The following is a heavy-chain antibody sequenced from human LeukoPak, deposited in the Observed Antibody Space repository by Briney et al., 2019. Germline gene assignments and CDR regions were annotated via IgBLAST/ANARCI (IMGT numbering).Heavy chain of an antibody. D-gene: IGHD1-14*01. CDR1: GFTFTKYW. Sequence: GGSLRLSCAASGFTFTKYWMTWVRQAPGKGLEWVGNIKQDGSDKNYMDSVEGRFTISRDNTKNSVYLQMSSLRAEDTAVYYCAREVWGPEYWGQGTLVTVSS. V-gene: IGHV3-7*03. J-gene: IGHJ4*02. CDR2: IKQDGSDK. CDR3: AREVWGPEY.